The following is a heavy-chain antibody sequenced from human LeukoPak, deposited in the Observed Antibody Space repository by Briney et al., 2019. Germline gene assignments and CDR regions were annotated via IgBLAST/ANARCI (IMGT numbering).Heavy chain of an antibody. CDR3: AREPSRWELLYSFDY. J-gene: IGHJ4*02. V-gene: IGHV1-2*06. CDR2: INPNSGGT. Sequence: GASVKVSCKASGYTFTGYYIHWVRQAPGQGLEWMGRINPNSGGTNYAQKFQGRVTMTGDTSISTAYMELSRLRSDDTAIYYCAREPSRWELLYSFDYWGQGTLVTVSS. D-gene: IGHD1-26*01. CDR1: GYTFTGYY.